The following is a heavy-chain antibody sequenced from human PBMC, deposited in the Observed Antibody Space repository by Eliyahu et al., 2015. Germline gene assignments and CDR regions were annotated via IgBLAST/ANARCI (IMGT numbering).Heavy chain of an antibody. V-gene: IGHV2-70*15. D-gene: IGHD3-22*01. CDR2: IDWDDDK. CDR3: ARQSSGYYAFEI. J-gene: IGHJ3*02. CDR1: GFSLRTSGMC. Sequence: QVTLRESGPALVKPTQTLTLTCTFSGFSLRTSGMCVSWIRQPPGKALEWLARIDWDDDKYYSTSLKTRLTIFKDTSKNQVVLTMTNMDPVDTATYYCARQSSGYYAFEIWGQGTMVTVSS.